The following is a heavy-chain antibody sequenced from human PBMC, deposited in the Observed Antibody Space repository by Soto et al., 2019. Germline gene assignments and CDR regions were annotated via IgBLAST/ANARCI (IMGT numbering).Heavy chain of an antibody. V-gene: IGHV3-30-3*01. Sequence: QVQLVESGGGVVQPGRSLRLSCTASGFIFSNYVMYWVRQAPGKGLELVAFMSYDGTTKSYADSVKGRFTISRDNSQNTLYLQMNSLRPEDTCVYYCAREVLWSRYFDYWGQGSLVTVSS. D-gene: IGHD3-10*01. CDR3: AREVLWSRYFDY. CDR1: GFIFSNYV. J-gene: IGHJ4*02. CDR2: MSYDGTTK.